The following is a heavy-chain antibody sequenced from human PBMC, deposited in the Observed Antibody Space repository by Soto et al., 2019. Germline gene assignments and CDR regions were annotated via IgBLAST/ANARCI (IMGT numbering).Heavy chain of an antibody. CDR1: GFIFSSYA. Sequence: GGSLRLSCAASGFIFSSYAMTWVRQAPGKGLEWVSSISASGGSTYYADSVKGRFTISRDNSKNTLHLQMNSPRAEDTAVYYCAKDKGDSSGWYRIERWFDPWGQGTLVTVSS. CDR2: ISASGGST. J-gene: IGHJ5*02. CDR3: AKDKGDSSGWYRIERWFDP. D-gene: IGHD6-19*01. V-gene: IGHV3-23*01.